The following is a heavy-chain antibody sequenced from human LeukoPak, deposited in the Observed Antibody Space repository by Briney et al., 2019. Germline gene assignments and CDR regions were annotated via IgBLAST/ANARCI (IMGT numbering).Heavy chain of an antibody. J-gene: IGHJ1*01. CDR1: GFTFSSYG. CDR3: ARGWVAATSAMFAYFQH. D-gene: IGHD2-15*01. CDR2: IWYDGSNK. V-gene: IGHV3-33*01. Sequence: GRSLRLSCAASGFTFSSYGMHWVRQAPGKGLEWVAVIWYDGSNKYYADSVKGRFTISRDNSKNTLYLQMNSLRAEDTAVYYCARGWVAATSAMFAYFQHWGQGTLVTVSS.